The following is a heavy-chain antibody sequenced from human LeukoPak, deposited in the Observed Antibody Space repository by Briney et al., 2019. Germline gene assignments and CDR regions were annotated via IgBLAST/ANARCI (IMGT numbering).Heavy chain of an antibody. CDR2: IKQDGSER. CDR3: ARGTDY. J-gene: IGHJ4*02. V-gene: IGHV3-7*01. CDR1: GFTFSNYW. Sequence: GGSLRLSCEGSGFTFSNYWMGWVRQAPGKGLEWVANIKQDGSERYYVDSVKGRFTISRDNARNSLYLQMNSLRDDDTAVYYCARGTDYWGQGALVTVSS.